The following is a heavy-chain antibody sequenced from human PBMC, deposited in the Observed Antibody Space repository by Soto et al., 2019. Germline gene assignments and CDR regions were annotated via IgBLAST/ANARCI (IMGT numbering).Heavy chain of an antibody. V-gene: IGHV4-39*02. CDR1: GDFISGSSYY. CDR2: VYHTGTT. D-gene: IGHD2-8*02. CDR3: ARDKITGLFDY. Sequence: SETLSLTCIVSGDFISGSSYYWGWIRQPPGKGLEWIGSVYHTGTTYYYPSPESRVAISVDTSKNQLSLKLTSVTAADTAVYYCARDKITGLFDYWGQGTLVTVSS. J-gene: IGHJ4*02.